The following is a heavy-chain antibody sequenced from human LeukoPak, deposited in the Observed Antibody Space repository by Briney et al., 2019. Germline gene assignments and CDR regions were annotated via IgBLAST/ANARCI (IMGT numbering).Heavy chain of an antibody. V-gene: IGHV3-48*02. CDR1: GFTFSTYN. D-gene: IGHD3-9*01. CDR2: ISSSGSTK. Sequence: PGGSLRLSCAASGFTFSTYNMNWVRQAPGKGLEWVSYISSSGSTKYYADSVKGRFTISRDNVKNSLFLQMNSLSDEVTAVYYCARDFLTGYFDYWGQGTLVTVSS. CDR3: ARDFLTGYFDY. J-gene: IGHJ4*02.